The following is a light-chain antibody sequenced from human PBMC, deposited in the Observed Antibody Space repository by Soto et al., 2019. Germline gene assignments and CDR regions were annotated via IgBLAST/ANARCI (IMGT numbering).Light chain of an antibody. CDR2: GAS. CDR1: QSISNDY. Sequence: ETVLTQSPGTLSLSPGERATLSCRAIQSISNDYLAWYQQKPGQAPRLLIYGASSRAPGIPDNFSGSGSGTDFTLTISSLEPEDFAVYYCQQRSNWPPITFGQGTRLEI. V-gene: IGKV3D-20*02. CDR3: QQRSNWPPIT. J-gene: IGKJ5*01.